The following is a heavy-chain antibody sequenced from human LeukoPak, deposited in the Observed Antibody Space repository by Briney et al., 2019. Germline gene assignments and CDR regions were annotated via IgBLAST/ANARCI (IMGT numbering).Heavy chain of an antibody. Sequence: SQTLSLTCTVSSGSISSGAYYWSWIRQPPGMGLEWFGYIYYIGSTYYNPSPKSRVTISVDTSKNQLSLKLSAVTAADTAMYYCARSSSRYYYYFDYWGQGTLVTVSS. V-gene: IGHV4-31*03. CDR2: IYYIGST. CDR3: ARSSSRYYYYFDY. CDR1: SGSISSGAYY. D-gene: IGHD3-22*01. J-gene: IGHJ4*02.